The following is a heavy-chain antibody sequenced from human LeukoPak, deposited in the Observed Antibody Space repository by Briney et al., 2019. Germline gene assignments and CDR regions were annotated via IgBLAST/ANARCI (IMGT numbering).Heavy chain of an antibody. CDR3: AKGYYDSSGYDDYFDY. D-gene: IGHD3-22*01. J-gene: IGHJ4*02. CDR2: IKQDGSEK. CDR1: GFTFSSYW. V-gene: IGHV3-7*03. Sequence: PGGSLRLSCAASGFTFSSYWMSWVRQAPGKGLEWVANIKQDGSEKYYVDSVKGRFTISRDNAKNSLYLQMNSLRAEDTALYYCAKGYYDSSGYDDYFDYWGQGTLVTVSS.